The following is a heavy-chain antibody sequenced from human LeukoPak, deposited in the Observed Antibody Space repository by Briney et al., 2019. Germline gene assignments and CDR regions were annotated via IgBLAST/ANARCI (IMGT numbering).Heavy chain of an antibody. CDR2: VYTSGTT. CDR1: GGFINSYY. V-gene: IGHV4-4*07. D-gene: IGHD3-9*01. CDR3: GRHNGFDRGYYYYMDV. J-gene: IGHJ6*03. Sequence: SETLSLTCTVSGGFINSYYWSWIRQPAGKGLEWIGRVYTSGTTNYNPSLKSRITMSVDTSKNQFSLKLTSVTAVDTAVYYCGRHNGFDRGYYYYMDVWGKGTTVTISS.